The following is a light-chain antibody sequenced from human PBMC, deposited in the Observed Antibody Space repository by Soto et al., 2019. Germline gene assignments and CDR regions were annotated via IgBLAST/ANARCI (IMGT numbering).Light chain of an antibody. CDR1: QGIIND. CDR3: QQYDILTIT. Sequence: DIQMTQSPSSVSASVGYRVTITSRASQGIINDLRWYQQKXGKAPNXXIYDASNLEIGVPSRFSGSGSGTHFTFTISSLQTEDIGTYYCQQYDILTITFGGGTRLDIK. J-gene: IGKJ5*01. V-gene: IGKV1-33*01. CDR2: DAS.